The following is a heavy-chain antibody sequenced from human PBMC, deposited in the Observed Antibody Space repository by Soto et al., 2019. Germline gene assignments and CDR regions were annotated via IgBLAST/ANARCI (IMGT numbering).Heavy chain of an antibody. CDR2: ITNRGGST. D-gene: IGHD3-10*01. Sequence: GGSLRLSCAASGLTFSSYAMTWVRQAPGKGLEWVSTITNRGGSTDYADSVKGRFTISRDNSKNTLYLQMNSLRAEDTGVYYCAKDGRGSGRYSPMDVWGPGTTVTVSS. CDR1: GLTFSSYA. J-gene: IGHJ6*02. CDR3: AKDGRGSGRYSPMDV. V-gene: IGHV3-23*01.